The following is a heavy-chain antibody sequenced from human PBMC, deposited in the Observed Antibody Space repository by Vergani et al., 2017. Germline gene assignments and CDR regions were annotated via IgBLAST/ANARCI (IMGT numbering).Heavy chain of an antibody. D-gene: IGHD3-10*01. Sequence: QVQLQESGPGLVKPSETLSLTCGVSGFSISSGYYWSWIRQPPGKGLEWMGYVSFRGDTLYDPSVKGRMTISLNTSSNQFSLYLTSVTAADTAVYYCARSRIYYGAGSPDYWGQGTLVTVSS. CDR2: VSFRGDT. V-gene: IGHV4-61*01. CDR1: GFSISSGYY. J-gene: IGHJ4*02. CDR3: ARSRIYYGAGSPDY.